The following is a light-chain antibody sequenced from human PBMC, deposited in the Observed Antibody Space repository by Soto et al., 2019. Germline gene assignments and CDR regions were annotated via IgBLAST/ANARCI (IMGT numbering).Light chain of an antibody. J-gene: IGLJ3*02. CDR2: KDD. Sequence: QSVLTQTPSASGAPGQRVAISCSGSNSNIESNYVYWYQQFPGTAPKVLIYKDDQRPSGVPDRFSASKSGASASLAINGLRSEDEADYYCALRDDRLSGNWVFGGGTKLTVL. V-gene: IGLV1-47*01. CDR1: NSNIESNY. CDR3: ALRDDRLSGNWV.